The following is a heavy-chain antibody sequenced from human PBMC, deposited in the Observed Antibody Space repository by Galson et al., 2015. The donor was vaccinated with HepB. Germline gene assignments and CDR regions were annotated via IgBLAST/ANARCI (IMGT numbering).Heavy chain of an antibody. J-gene: IGHJ4*02. CDR2: IIPIFGTA. V-gene: IGHV1-69*01. CDR1: FSSYA. CDR3: ARAGREYSGYDSSFYFDY. Sequence: FSSYAISWVRQAPGQGLEWMGGIIPIFGTANYAQKFQGRVTITADESTSTAYMELSSLRSEDTAVYYCARAGREYSGYDSSFYFDYWGQGTLVTVSS. D-gene: IGHD5-12*01.